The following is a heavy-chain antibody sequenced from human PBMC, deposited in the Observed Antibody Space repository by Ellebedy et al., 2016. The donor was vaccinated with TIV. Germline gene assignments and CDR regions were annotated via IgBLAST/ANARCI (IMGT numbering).Heavy chain of an antibody. CDR1: GYTFTSYT. CDR3: ARSPTVTTFDY. CDR2: INGANGNT. Sequence: ASVKVSCXASGYTFTSYTIHWIRQAPGQRLEWVGWINGANGNTRYSQKFQGRVTIARDTSATTDYMELSSLTSEDTAVYHCARSPTVTTFDYWGQGTLVTVSS. D-gene: IGHD4-17*01. V-gene: IGHV1-3*01. J-gene: IGHJ4*02.